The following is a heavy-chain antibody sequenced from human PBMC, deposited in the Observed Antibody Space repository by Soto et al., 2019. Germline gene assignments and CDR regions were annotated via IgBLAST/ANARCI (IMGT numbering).Heavy chain of an antibody. J-gene: IGHJ6*02. CDR2: IYYSGST. V-gene: IGHV4-59*01. Sequence: SETLSLTCTVSGDSISSYYWNWIRQSPGKGLEWIGYIYYSGSTNYNPSLKSRVTISGDTSKNQVSLKLSSVTAADTAVYYCARSAYFYDSTGNYRGKYGMDVWGQGTTVT. D-gene: IGHD3-22*01. CDR3: ARSAYFYDSTGNYRGKYGMDV. CDR1: GDSISSYY.